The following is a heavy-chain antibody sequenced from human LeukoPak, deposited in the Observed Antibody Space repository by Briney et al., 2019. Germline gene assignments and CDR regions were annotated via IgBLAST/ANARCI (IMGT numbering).Heavy chain of an antibody. Sequence: SETLSLTCAVYGGSFSGYYWSWIRQPPGKGLEWIGEINHSGSTNYNPSLKSRVTIPVDTSKNQFSLKLSSVTAADTAVYYCARLIGSQMATISDWFDPWGQGTLVTVSS. CDR1: GGSFSGYY. J-gene: IGHJ5*02. CDR3: ARLIGSQMATISDWFDP. V-gene: IGHV4-34*01. CDR2: INHSGST. D-gene: IGHD5-24*01.